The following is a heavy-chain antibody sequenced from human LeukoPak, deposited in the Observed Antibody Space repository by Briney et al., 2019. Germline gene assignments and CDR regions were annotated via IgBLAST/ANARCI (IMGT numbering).Heavy chain of an antibody. CDR1: GGSISSSSYY. V-gene: IGHV4-39*01. J-gene: IGHJ6*02. Sequence: SETLSLTCTVSGGSISSSSYYWGWTRQPPGKGLEWIGSIYYSGSTYYNPSLKSRVTISVDTSKNQFSLKLSSVTAADTAVYYCARQWLVLPPYGMDVWGQGTTVTVSS. CDR2: IYYSGST. CDR3: ARQWLVLPPYGMDV. D-gene: IGHD6-19*01.